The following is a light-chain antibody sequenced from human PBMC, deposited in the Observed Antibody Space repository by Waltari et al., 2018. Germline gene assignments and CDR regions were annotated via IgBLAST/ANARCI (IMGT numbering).Light chain of an antibody. Sequence: QSALTQPASVSGSPGQPITITCTGPTGDIGSYNYVSWYQQYPGEAPKLIVYDVDNRPSGISDRFSGSKSGNTASLTISGLQTEDEADYYCSSYTSGASVDVFGTGTRVTVL. CDR1: TGDIGSYNY. CDR2: DVD. V-gene: IGLV2-14*01. CDR3: SSYTSGASVDV. J-gene: IGLJ1*01.